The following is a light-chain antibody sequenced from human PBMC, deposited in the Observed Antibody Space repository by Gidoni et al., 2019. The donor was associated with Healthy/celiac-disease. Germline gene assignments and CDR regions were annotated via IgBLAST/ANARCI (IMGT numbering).Light chain of an antibody. CDR1: QSMSSW. V-gene: IGKV1-5*01. Sequence: DIQVTQSPSTLSASVGDRVTIPCRASQSMSSWLAWYQQKPGKAPNLLIYDASSLESGVPSRFSGSGSGTEFTLTISSLQPDDFATYYCQQYNSYSMYTFGQGTKLEIK. CDR3: QQYNSYSMYT. J-gene: IGKJ2*01. CDR2: DAS.